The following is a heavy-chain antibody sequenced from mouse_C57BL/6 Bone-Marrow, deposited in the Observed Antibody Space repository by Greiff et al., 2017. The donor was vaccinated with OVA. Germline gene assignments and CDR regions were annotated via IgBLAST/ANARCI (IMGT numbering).Heavy chain of an antibody. Sequence: QVQLQQSGPDLANPGASGRLSCKASAYPFTSSWMHWVKQRPGQGLEWIGYINPSSGYTKYNQKFKDKATLTADKSSSTAYMQLSSLTYEDSAVYYCAREDLLLRYFAYWGQGTLVTVSA. D-gene: IGHD1-1*01. V-gene: IGHV1-7*01. CDR1: AYPFTSSW. CDR3: AREDLLLRYFAY. J-gene: IGHJ3*01. CDR2: INPSSGYT.